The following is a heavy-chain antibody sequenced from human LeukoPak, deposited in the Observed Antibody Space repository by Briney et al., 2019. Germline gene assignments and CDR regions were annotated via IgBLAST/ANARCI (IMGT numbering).Heavy chain of an antibody. CDR1: GFTFSSYG. V-gene: IGHV3-30*03. J-gene: IGHJ4*02. CDR3: VYSEREYYFDY. CDR2: ISYDGSNK. Sequence: GGSLRLSCAASGFTFSSYGMHWVRQAPGKGLEWVAVISYDGSNKYYADSVKGRFTISRDNSKNTLYLQMNSLRAEDTAVYYCVYSEREYYFDYWGQGTLVTVSS. D-gene: IGHD1-1*01.